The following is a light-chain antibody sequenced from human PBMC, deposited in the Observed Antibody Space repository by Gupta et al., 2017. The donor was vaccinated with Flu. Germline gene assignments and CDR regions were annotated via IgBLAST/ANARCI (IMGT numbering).Light chain of an antibody. Sequence: SPSSLSASVGDRVTITCRASQGITKYLAWYQQKPGKVPKLLIYAASTLQSGVPSRFSGSGSGTDFTLTISSLQPEDVATYYCQKDNSAPLTFGGGTKVEIK. J-gene: IGKJ4*01. CDR2: AAS. CDR1: QGITKY. V-gene: IGKV1-27*01. CDR3: QKDNSAPLT.